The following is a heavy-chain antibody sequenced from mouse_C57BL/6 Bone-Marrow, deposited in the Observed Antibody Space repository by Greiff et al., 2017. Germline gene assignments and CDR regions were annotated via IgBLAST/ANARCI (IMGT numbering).Heavy chain of an antibody. V-gene: IGHV1-15*01. D-gene: IGHD2-4*01. CDR2: IDPETGGT. Sequence: QVQLQQSGAELVRPGASVTLSCKASGYTFTDYEMHWVKQTPVHGLEWIGAIDPETGGTAYNQKFKGKAILTADKSSSTAYMGLRSLTSEDSAVYYCTGGDYDYAWFAYWGQGTLVTVSA. CDR3: TGGDYDYAWFAY. J-gene: IGHJ3*01. CDR1: GYTFTDYE.